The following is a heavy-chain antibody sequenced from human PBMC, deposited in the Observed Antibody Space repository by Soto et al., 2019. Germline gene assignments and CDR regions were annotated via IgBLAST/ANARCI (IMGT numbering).Heavy chain of an antibody. Sequence: QVQLVESGGGVVQPGRSLRLSCEASGFTFSSYGMHWVRQAPGKGLEWVAFISYDGSNEYYADSVRGRFTISRDNSRNSVSLHLSSLRGEETAVYFCAQDISASGSCSDYWGQGSLVTVSS. V-gene: IGHV3-30*18. CDR3: AQDISASGSCSDY. D-gene: IGHD3-10*01. CDR1: GFTFSSYG. J-gene: IGHJ4*02. CDR2: ISYDGSNE.